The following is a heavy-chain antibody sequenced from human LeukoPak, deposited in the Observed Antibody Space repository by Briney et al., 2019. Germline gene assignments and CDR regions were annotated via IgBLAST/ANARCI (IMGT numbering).Heavy chain of an antibody. CDR1: GGSISSYY. V-gene: IGHV4-59*08. CDR2: IYYSGST. CDR3: ARHLGGSVTTPFDY. Sequence: SETLSLTCTVSGGSISSYYWSWIRQPPGKGLEWIGYIYYSGSTNYYPSLKSRVTISVDTSKNLSSLKLSSVAAADTAVYYCARHLGGSVTTPFDYWGQGTLVTVSS. J-gene: IGHJ4*02. D-gene: IGHD4-17*01.